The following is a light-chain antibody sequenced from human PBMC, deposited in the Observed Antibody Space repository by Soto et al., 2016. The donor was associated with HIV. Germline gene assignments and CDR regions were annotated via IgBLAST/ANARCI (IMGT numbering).Light chain of an antibody. J-gene: IGKJ1*01. CDR2: AAS. Sequence: DIQMTQSPSSLSASVGDRVTITCRASLVIANSLAWYQQKPGTAPKLLLYAASRLEDGVPSRFSGSGFGADYTLTVSSLQPEDFATYYCQQYYSTRRTFGPRDQGGNQT. CDR3: QQYYSTRRT. V-gene: IGKV1-NL1*01. CDR1: LVIANS.